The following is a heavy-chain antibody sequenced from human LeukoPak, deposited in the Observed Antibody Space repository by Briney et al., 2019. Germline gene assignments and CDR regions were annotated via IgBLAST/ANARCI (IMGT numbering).Heavy chain of an antibody. CDR1: GGSFSGYY. Sequence: SETLSLTCAVYGGSFSGYYWSWIRQPPGKGLEWIGEINHSGSTNYSPSLKSRVTISLDTSKNQFSLKLSSVTAADTAVYYCARAPGRPAAVFDYWGQGTPVTVSS. CDR3: ARAPGRPAAVFDY. V-gene: IGHV4-34*01. J-gene: IGHJ4*02. CDR2: INHSGST. D-gene: IGHD2-2*01.